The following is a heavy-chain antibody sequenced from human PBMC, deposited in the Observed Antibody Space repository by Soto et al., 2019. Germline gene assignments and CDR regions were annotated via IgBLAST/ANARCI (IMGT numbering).Heavy chain of an antibody. CDR3: ARRVGGHDYYYYGMDV. CDR1: GGTFSSNA. CDR2: IIPIFGTA. V-gene: IGHV1-69*13. J-gene: IGHJ6*02. Sequence: SVKVSCKASGGTFSSNAIRWVRQAPRQGLEWMGGIIPIFGTANYAQKFQGRVTITADESTSTAYMELSSLRSEDTAVYYCARRVGGHDYYYYGMDVWGQGTTVTVSS. D-gene: IGHD3-10*01.